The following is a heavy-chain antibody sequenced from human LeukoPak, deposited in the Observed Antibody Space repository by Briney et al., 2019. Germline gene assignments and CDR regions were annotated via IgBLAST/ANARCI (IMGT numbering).Heavy chain of an antibody. CDR2: INPNSGGT. V-gene: IGHV1-2*02. Sequence: GASVKVSCKASGYTFTGYYMHWVRQAPGHGLEWMGWINPNSGGTNYAQKFQGRVTMTRDTSISTAYMELSRLRSDDTAVYYCARESPDLDYSCDYWGQGTLVTVSS. CDR3: ARESPDLDYSCDY. J-gene: IGHJ4*02. D-gene: IGHD4-11*01. CDR1: GYTFTGYY.